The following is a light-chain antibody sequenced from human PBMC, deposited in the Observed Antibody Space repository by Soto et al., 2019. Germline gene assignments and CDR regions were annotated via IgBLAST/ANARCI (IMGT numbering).Light chain of an antibody. CDR3: QQYYSYPLT. J-gene: IGKJ4*01. CDR1: QSISIW. V-gene: IGKV1-5*03. CDR2: KAS. Sequence: DIQMTQSPSTLSASVGDRVTITCRASQSISIWLAWYQQKPGKAPNLLIYKASSLESGVPSRFSGGGSGTEFTLTISSLQPDDFATYYCQQYYSYPLTFGGGAKVEIK.